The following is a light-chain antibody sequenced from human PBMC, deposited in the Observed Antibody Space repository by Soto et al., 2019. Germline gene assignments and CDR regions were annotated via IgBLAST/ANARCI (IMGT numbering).Light chain of an antibody. Sequence: DTVMTQSPDSLAVSLGERATINCKSSQSVLYSSNDKNYLSWYQQKPGQPPKLLIYWASTRESGVPDRFSGSGSGTDFTLTISSLQAEDVAVYSCQGILTFGGGTKVEIK. CDR2: WAS. V-gene: IGKV4-1*01. J-gene: IGKJ4*01. CDR1: QSVLYSSNDKNY. CDR3: QGILT.